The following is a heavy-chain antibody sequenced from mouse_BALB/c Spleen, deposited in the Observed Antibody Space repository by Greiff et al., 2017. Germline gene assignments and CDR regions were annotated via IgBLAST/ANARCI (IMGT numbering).Heavy chain of an antibody. Sequence: QVHVKQSGAELVRPGTSVKISCTASGYAFTNYWLGWVEQRPGHGLEWIGDIYPGSGNTYYNEKFKGKATLTADKSSSTAYMQLSSLTSEDSAVYVYARRLRRGMDYWGQGTSVTVSS. CDR3: ARRLRRGMDY. J-gene: IGHJ4*01. CDR2: IYPGSGNT. V-gene: IGHV1-63*01. D-gene: IGHD2-2*01. CDR1: GYAFTNYW.